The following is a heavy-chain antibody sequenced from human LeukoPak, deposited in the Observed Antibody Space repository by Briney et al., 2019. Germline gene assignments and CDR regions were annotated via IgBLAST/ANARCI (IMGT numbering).Heavy chain of an antibody. V-gene: IGHV3-30*02. J-gene: IGHJ3*01. Sequence: GGSLRLSCGASGFTFSSYGMHWVRQAPGKGLEWVAFIHYDGSSKYYADSVRGRFTISRDNSKNTLYLQMNSMRVEDTAVYYCXXGXXXXSAFDVXGQGTMVTVSS. CDR2: IHYDGSSK. CDR3: XXGXXXXSAFDV. CDR1: GFTFSSYG.